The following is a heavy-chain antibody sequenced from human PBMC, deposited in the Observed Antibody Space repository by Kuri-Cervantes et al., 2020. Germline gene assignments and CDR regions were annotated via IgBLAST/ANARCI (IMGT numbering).Heavy chain of an antibody. J-gene: IGHJ6*02. CDR3: AKAMFGESPIYGMDV. V-gene: IGHV3-43*01. D-gene: IGHD3-10*02. Sequence: GESLKISCAASGFTFDDYTMHWVRQAPGKGLEWVSLISWDGGSTYYADSVKGRFTIPRDNSKNSLYLQMNSLRTEDTALYYCAKAMFGESPIYGMDVWGQGTTVTVSS. CDR1: GFTFDDYT. CDR2: ISWDGGST.